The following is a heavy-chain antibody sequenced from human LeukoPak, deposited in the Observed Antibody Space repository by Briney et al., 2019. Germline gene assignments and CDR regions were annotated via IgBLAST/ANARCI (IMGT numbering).Heavy chain of an antibody. CDR2: IVRSSSYT. V-gene: IGHV3-21*01. J-gene: IGHJ4*02. CDR3: ARDLFEGYCAGGSCYN. CDR1: GFTPSSYS. Sequence: GGCLRLSRVPPGFTPSSYSLSWVCPAPGEGLGWVSSIVRSSSYTYYAGSVKGRFTISTDTAKNTLFPQMNRIRDTDTRLSYCARDLFEGYCAGGSCYNWGQGTLVTVSS. D-gene: IGHD2-15*01.